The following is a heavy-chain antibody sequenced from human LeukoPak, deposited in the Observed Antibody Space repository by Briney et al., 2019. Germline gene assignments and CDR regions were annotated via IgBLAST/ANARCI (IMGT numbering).Heavy chain of an antibody. J-gene: IGHJ4*02. Sequence: GGSLRLSCAASGFAFSSSAMHWVRQSPGKGLEWVAVISYDGSNKYYADSVKGRFTISRDNSKNTLYLQMNSLRTEDTAVYYCAASGDSGSYWGQGTLVAVSS. V-gene: IGHV3-30-3*02. CDR2: ISYDGSNK. CDR3: AASGDSGSY. D-gene: IGHD4-17*01. CDR1: GFAFSSSA.